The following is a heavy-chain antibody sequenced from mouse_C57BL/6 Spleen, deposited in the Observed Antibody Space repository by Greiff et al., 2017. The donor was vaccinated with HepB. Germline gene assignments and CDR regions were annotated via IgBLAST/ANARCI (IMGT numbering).Heavy chain of an antibody. D-gene: IGHD2-4*01. CDR1: GYTFTSYW. J-gene: IGHJ4*01. Sequence: QVHVKQPGAELVKPGASVKVSCKASGYTFTSYWMHWVKQRPGQGLEWIGRIHPSDSDTNYNQKFKGKATLTVDKSSSTAYMQLSSLTSEDSAVYYCAIGGDYDEDYYAMDYWGQGTSVTVSS. V-gene: IGHV1-74*01. CDR2: IHPSDSDT. CDR3: AIGGDYDEDYYAMDY.